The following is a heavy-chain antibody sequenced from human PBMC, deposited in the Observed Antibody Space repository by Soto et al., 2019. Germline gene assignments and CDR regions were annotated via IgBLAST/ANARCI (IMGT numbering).Heavy chain of an antibody. CDR1: GFSVSSSH. CDR3: AKLGPYGSESYSFRYNWFDP. V-gene: IGHV3-53*01. J-gene: IGHJ5*02. CDR2: IYSGGAT. D-gene: IGHD3-10*01. Sequence: GGSLRLSCAASGFSVSSSHMIWVRQAPGKGLEWVSVIYSGGATYYAVSVKGRFTISRDRSKNTVYLQMDGLRTEDTAVYHCAKLGPYGSESYSFRYNWFDPCGQGTLVTVSS.